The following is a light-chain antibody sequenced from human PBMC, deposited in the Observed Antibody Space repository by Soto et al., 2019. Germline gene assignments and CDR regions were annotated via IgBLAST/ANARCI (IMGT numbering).Light chain of an antibody. CDR2: GAS. CDR3: QQYKDWPLT. Sequence: EIVMTQSPATLSVSPGEGATLSCRASQSVDSYLAWYQQKPGQAPRLLLYGASSRATGIPARFSGSGSGTEFTLTISSLQSEDFAVYYCQQYKDWPLTFGQGTKVEIK. V-gene: IGKV3-15*01. J-gene: IGKJ1*01. CDR1: QSVDSY.